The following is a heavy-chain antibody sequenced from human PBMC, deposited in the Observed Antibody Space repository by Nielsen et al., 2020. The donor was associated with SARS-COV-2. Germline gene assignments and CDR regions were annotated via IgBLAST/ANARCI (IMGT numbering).Heavy chain of an antibody. J-gene: IGHJ5*02. CDR3: ARQYGDYVANWFDP. CDR1: GYTFTSHG. D-gene: IGHD4-17*01. V-gene: IGHV1-18*01. Sequence: ASVKVSCNASGYTFTSHGISWVRQAPGQGLEWMGWISAYNGNTNYAQKLQGRVTMTTDTSTSTAYMELRSLRSDDTAVYYCARQYGDYVANWFDPWGQGTLVTVSS. CDR2: ISAYNGNT.